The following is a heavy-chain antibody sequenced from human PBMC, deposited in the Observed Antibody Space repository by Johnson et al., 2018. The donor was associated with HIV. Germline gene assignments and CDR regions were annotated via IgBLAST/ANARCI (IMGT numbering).Heavy chain of an antibody. CDR3: AKEIGQYYYESSGYAFDM. J-gene: IGHJ3*02. Sequence: QMQLVESGGGVVQPGRSLRLSCAASGFTLSNYGMHWVRKAPGKGLDWVAVVWYDGSNEYYADHVKGRFTISRDNSKNTLYLQMNSLRAEDTAVYYCAKEIGQYYYESSGYAFDMWVQGTMVTVSS. V-gene: IGHV3-33*06. CDR2: VWYDGSNE. CDR1: GFTLSNYG. D-gene: IGHD3-22*01.